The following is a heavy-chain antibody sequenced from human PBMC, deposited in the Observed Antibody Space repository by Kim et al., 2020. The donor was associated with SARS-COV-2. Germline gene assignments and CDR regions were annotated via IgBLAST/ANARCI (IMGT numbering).Heavy chain of an antibody. Sequence: EYAVSVKSRITINPDTSKNQFSLQLNSVTPEDTAVYYCARAFNWADAFDIWGQGTMVTVSS. J-gene: IGHJ3*02. V-gene: IGHV6-1*01. D-gene: IGHD7-27*01. CDR3: ARAFNWADAFDI.